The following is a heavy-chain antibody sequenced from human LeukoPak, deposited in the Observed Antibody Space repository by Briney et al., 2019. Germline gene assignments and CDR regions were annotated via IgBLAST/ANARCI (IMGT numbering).Heavy chain of an antibody. D-gene: IGHD3-10*01. V-gene: IGHV4-4*07. CDR3: ARGDGSTMIRGVSRYGWLDP. CDR2: IFTTGST. Sequence: SETLSLTCSVSGDSLSSYYWTWIRQPAGKGLEWIGRIFTTGSTNYNPSLMSRVTMSVDTSKNQFSLKMRSVTAADTAVYYCARGDGSTMIRGVSRYGWLDPWDQGTLVTVSS. CDR1: GDSLSSYY. J-gene: IGHJ5*02.